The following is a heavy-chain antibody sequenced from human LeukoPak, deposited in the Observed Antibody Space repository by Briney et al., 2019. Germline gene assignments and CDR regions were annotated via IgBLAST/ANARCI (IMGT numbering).Heavy chain of an antibody. CDR3: AKATDWSSSWYFPLGYYYYGMDV. CDR2: ISGSGGST. Sequence: GGSLRLSCAASGFTFSSYAMSWVRQAPGKGLEWGSAISGSGGSTYYADSVKGRFTISRDNSKNTRYLQMNSLRAEDTAVYYCAKATDWSSSWYFPLGYYYYGMDVWGQGTTVTVSS. J-gene: IGHJ6*02. D-gene: IGHD6-13*01. V-gene: IGHV3-23*01. CDR1: GFTFSSYA.